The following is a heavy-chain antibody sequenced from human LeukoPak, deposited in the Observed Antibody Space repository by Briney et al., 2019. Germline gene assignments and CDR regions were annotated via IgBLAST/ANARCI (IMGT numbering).Heavy chain of an antibody. V-gene: IGHV3-23*01. Sequence: GGSLRLSCAVSGITLSNYGMSWVRQAPGKGLEWVAGLSGSGGSTYYADSVKGRFTISRDNSKNTLYLQMNSLRAEDTAVYYCAKLFEVAVTWGQGTLVTVSS. CDR3: AKLFEVAVT. D-gene: IGHD6-19*01. CDR1: GITLSNYG. J-gene: IGHJ5*02. CDR2: LSGSGGST.